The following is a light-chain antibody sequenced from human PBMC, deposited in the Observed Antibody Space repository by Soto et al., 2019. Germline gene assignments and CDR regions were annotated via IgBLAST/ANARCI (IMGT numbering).Light chain of an antibody. V-gene: IGKV1-5*03. CDR3: QQYNSYSWT. CDR2: MAS. J-gene: IGKJ1*01. CDR1: QSISSF. Sequence: DIQLTQSPSSLSASVGDRVTITCRASQSISSFLNWYQHKPGKAPKLLIYMASSLESGVPSRFSGSGSGTEFTLTISSLQPDDFATYYCQQYNSYSWTFGQGTKVDIK.